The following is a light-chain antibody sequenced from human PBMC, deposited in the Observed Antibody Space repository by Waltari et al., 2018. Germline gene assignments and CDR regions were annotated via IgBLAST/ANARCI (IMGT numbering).Light chain of an antibody. CDR1: QGPRQGNGNNE. V-gene: IGKV2-28*01. CDR3: MQSLHTLWT. Sequence: QGPRQGNGNNELDWYVQKRGQSRQRLIDVGSNRASGVPDRFRGGGSGTDFTLGISRVEAEDVDVYYCMQSLHTLWTFGQGTKVEIK. J-gene: IGKJ1*01. CDR2: VGS.